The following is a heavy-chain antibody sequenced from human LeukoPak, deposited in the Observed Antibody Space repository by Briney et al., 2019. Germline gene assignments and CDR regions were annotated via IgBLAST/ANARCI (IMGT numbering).Heavy chain of an antibody. CDR2: ISDSGGST. D-gene: IGHD2-21*02. J-gene: IGHJ4*02. V-gene: IGHV3-23*01. Sequence: GGSLRLSCAVSGFTFTKYAMTWVRQAPGEGLEWVSAISDSGGSTYYADSVKGRFTISRDNSKNTLYLQMNSLRAEDTAVYYCAKGGLTMTDYYFDYWGQGTLVTVSS. CDR3: AKGGLTMTDYYFDY. CDR1: GFTFTKYA.